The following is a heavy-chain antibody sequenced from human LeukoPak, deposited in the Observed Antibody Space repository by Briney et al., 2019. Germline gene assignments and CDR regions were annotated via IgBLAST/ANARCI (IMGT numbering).Heavy chain of an antibody. V-gene: IGHV1-2*02. CDR1: GYTFTGYY. Sequence: ASVKVSCKASGYTFTGYYMHWVRQAPGQGLEWMGWINPNSGGTNYAQKFQGRVTMTRDTSISTAYMELSRLRSDDTAVYYCARDYYGSGSYEDHEDYWGQGTLVTVSS. CDR2: INPNSGGT. CDR3: ARDYYGSGSYEDHEDY. J-gene: IGHJ4*02. D-gene: IGHD3-10*01.